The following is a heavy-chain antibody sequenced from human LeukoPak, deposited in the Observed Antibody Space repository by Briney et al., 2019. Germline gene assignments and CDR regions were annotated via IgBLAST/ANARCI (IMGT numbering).Heavy chain of an antibody. D-gene: IGHD1-26*01. CDR2: IGGSGVTK. J-gene: IGHJ6*03. V-gene: IGHV3-23*01. CDR1: GFKFTNYA. Sequence: PGGSLRLSCAASGFKFTNYAMHWVRQAPGKGLEWVSTIGGSGVTKFYADSVAGRFTISRDNSKNTLYLQMNSLRAEDTAVYYCARGSGTYYYYRDVWGKGTTVTVSS. CDR3: ARGSGTYYYYRDV.